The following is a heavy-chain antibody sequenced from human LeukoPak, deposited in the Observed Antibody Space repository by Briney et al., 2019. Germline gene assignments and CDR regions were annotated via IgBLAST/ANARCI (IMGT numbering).Heavy chain of an antibody. J-gene: IGHJ4*02. Sequence: GGSLRLSCAASGFTFSSYEMNWVRQAPGKGLEWVAFIRYDGSDKYYADSVKGRFTISRDNSKNTLYLQMNSLRAEDTAVYYCANLPLVRGVILAVVYWGQGTLVTASS. CDR2: IRYDGSDK. V-gene: IGHV3-30*02. CDR3: ANLPLVRGVILAVVY. CDR1: GFTFSSYE. D-gene: IGHD3-10*01.